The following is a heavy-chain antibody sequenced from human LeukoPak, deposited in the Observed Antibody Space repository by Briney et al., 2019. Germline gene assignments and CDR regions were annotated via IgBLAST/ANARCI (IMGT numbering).Heavy chain of an antibody. Sequence: SQTLSLTCAISGDSVSSNSAAWNWIRQSPSRGLEWLGRTYYRSNWYKDYAVSVKSRITINPDTSKNQFSLQLNSLTPEDTAMYYCARDPYSISWYYFDYWGQGTLVTVSS. CDR3: ARDPYSISWYYFDY. CDR2: TYYRSNWYK. V-gene: IGHV6-1*01. CDR1: GDSVSSNSAA. J-gene: IGHJ4*02. D-gene: IGHD6-13*01.